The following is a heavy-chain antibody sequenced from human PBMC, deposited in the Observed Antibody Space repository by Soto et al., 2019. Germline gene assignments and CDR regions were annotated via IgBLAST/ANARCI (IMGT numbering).Heavy chain of an antibody. CDR2: ISAYNGNT. J-gene: IGHJ4*02. V-gene: IGHV1-18*01. D-gene: IGHD3-3*01. CDR1: GYTFTSYG. Sequence: QVQLVQSGAEVKKPGASVKVSCKASGYTFTSYGISWVRQAPGQGLEWMGWISAYNGNTNYAQKLQGRVTMTTDTSTSTAYMELRSLRSDDTAVYYCARDKAFWSGYSHTPFVDYWGQGTLVTVSS. CDR3: ARDKAFWSGYSHTPFVDY.